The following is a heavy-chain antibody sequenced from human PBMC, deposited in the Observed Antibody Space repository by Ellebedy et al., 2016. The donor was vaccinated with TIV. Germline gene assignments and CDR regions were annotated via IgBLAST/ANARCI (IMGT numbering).Heavy chain of an antibody. Sequence: PGGSLRLSCVASGFTFNIHGMSWVRQAPGKGLEWVSSLSGSGSNTYYADSVKGRFTISRDNSKNTLYLQMNSLKTEDTGVYYCTRVLKYGVGTTPPHGYWGQGTLVTVSS. CDR3: TRVLKYGVGTTPPHGY. V-gene: IGHV3-23*01. J-gene: IGHJ4*02. D-gene: IGHD1-26*01. CDR2: LSGSGSNT. CDR1: GFTFNIHG.